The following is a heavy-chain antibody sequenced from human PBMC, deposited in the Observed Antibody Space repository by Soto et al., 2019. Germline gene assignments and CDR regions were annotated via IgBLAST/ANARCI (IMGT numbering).Heavy chain of an antibody. J-gene: IGHJ3*02. V-gene: IGHV1-58*01. D-gene: IGHD3-10*01. CDR1: GVPFSVSA. CDR3: SAEQFLRVGAFDI. Sequence: ASVKVSCKASGVPFSVSAVQWVRQARGQRLEWIGWIVVGSGNKNYAQKFQERVTITRDMSTSTAYMELSSLRSEDTAVYYCSAEQFLRVGAFDIWGQGTMVTVSS. CDR2: IVVGSGNK.